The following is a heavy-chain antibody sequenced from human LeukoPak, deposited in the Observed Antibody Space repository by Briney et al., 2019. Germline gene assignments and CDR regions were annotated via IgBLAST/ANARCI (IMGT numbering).Heavy chain of an antibody. J-gene: IGHJ4*02. CDR2: ISYDGSNK. Sequence: GGSLRLSCAASGFTFSSYAMHWVRQAPGKGLQWVAVISYDGSNKYYADSVKGRFTISRDNSKNTLYLQMNSLRAEDTAVYYCAREAAGGFIDYWGQGILVTISS. CDR1: GFTFSSYA. V-gene: IGHV3-30-3*01. D-gene: IGHD1-14*01. CDR3: AREAAGGFIDY.